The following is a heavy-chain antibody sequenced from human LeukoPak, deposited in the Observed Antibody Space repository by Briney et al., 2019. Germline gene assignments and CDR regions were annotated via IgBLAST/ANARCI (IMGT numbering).Heavy chain of an antibody. CDR2: IYYSGST. V-gene: IGHV4-39*01. D-gene: IGHD6-13*01. CDR1: GGSISSSSYY. J-gene: IGHJ4*02. CDR3: ARQTWSGQQLLQDH. Sequence: SETLSLTCTVSGGSISSSSYYWGWIRQPPGKGLEWIGSIYYSGSTYYNPSLKSRVTIPVDTSKNQFSLKLSSVTAADTAFYYCARQTWSGQQLLQDHWGQGTLVTVSS.